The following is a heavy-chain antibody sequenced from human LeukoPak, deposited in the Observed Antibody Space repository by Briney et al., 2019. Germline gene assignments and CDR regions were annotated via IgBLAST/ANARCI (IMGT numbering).Heavy chain of an antibody. Sequence: GGSLRLSCAASGFIFSSYGMHWVRQAPGKGLEWVAFIRYDGSKKYYADSVKGRFTISRDNAKNSLYLQMNSLRAEDTAVYYCARDRSTVTTWVDYWGQGTLVTVSS. CDR3: ARDRSTVTTWVDY. CDR1: GFIFSSYG. CDR2: IRYDGSKK. J-gene: IGHJ4*02. V-gene: IGHV3-30*02. D-gene: IGHD4-17*01.